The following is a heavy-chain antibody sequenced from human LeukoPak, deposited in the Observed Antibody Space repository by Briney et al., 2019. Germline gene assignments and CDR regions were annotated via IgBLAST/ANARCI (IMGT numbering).Heavy chain of an antibody. Sequence: PGGSLRLSCAASGFTVSSNYMSWVRQAPGKGLEWVSVIYSGGSTYYADSVKGRFTISRDNSKNTLYLQMNSLRAEDTAVYYCARDSDVLRYFDWPLDYWGQGTLVTVSS. D-gene: IGHD3-9*01. J-gene: IGHJ4*02. CDR1: GFTVSSNY. V-gene: IGHV3-53*01. CDR2: IYSGGST. CDR3: ARDSDVLRYFDWPLDY.